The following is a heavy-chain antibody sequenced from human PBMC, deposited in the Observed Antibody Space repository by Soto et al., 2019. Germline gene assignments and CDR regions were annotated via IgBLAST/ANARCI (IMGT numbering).Heavy chain of an antibody. CDR3: GSRPSEVKYYGVVDF. J-gene: IGHJ4*02. Sequence: VQLVESGGGLVQPGGSLRLSCTASGLTFSRHWMTWVRQTPEKGLEWVANIKEDGSEKYYVDSVKGRFTISRDNSKNSLFLEMNDLRVEDTAVYHCGSRPSEVKYYGVVDFWGQGTVVTVSS. D-gene: IGHD3-3*01. V-gene: IGHV3-7*03. CDR1: GLTFSRHW. CDR2: IKEDGSEK.